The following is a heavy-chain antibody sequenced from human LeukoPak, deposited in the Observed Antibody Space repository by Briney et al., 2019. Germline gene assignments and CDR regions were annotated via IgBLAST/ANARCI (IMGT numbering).Heavy chain of an antibody. CDR2: IIPILGIA. CDR3: ARAPPYSSGWFGQLYYFDY. Sequence: ASVKVSCKASGGTFSSYAISWVRQAPGQGLEWMGRIIPILGIANYAQKFQGRVTITADKSTSTAYMELSSLRSEDTAVYYCARAPPYSSGWFGQLYYFDYWGQGTLVTVSS. V-gene: IGHV1-69*04. CDR1: GGTFSSYA. J-gene: IGHJ4*02. D-gene: IGHD6-19*01.